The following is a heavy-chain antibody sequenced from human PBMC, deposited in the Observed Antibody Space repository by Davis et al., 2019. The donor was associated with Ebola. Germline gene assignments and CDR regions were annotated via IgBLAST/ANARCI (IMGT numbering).Heavy chain of an antibody. D-gene: IGHD3-10*01. CDR1: GYSFSNYW. CDR3: ARRGETGMFRRGVFDI. V-gene: IGHV5-51*01. CDR2: IYPDDSDA. J-gene: IGHJ3*02. Sequence: GESLKISCKGSGYSFSNYWLVWVRQMPGKGPAYMGIIYPDDSDARYSPSFQGHVTFSADKSINTAYLQWSSLKASDTAMYFCARRGETGMFRRGVFDIWGQGTMVTVSS.